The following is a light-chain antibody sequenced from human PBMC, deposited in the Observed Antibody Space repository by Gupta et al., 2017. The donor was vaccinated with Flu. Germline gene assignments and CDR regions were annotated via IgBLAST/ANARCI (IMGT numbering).Light chain of an antibody. V-gene: IGLV1-44*01. CDR3: EAWDDKQSGPV. Sequence: QSVLTQPPSASGTPARRVTISCSGSASNIGSNTVNWYPQTPGAAPKRPIFRNNQRPSGVPHRFSGSNSGSSGSLPISGLPSEYEADYDCEAWDDKQSGPVFGGGTKLTVL. CDR1: ASNIGSNT. CDR2: RNN. J-gene: IGLJ3*02.